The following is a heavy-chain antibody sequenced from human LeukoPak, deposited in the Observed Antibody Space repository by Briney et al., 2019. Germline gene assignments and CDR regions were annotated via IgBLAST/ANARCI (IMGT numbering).Heavy chain of an antibody. CDR1: GYTFTSYD. D-gene: IGHD3/OR15-3a*01. CDR3: ARGVAGTVDY. CDR2: MNPNSGNT. J-gene: IGHJ4*02. V-gene: IGHV1-8*03. Sequence: GASVKVSCKASGYTFTSYDINWVRQATGQGSEWMGWMNPNSGNTGYAQKFQGRDTINRNTSISTAYMELSSLRSEDTAVYYCARGVAGTVDYWGQGTLVTVSS.